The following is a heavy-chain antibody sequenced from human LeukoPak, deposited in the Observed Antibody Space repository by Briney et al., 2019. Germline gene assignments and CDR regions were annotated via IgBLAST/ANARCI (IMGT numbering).Heavy chain of an antibody. D-gene: IGHD3-22*01. CDR2: IYYSGST. CDR1: GGSISSYY. Sequence: SETLSLTCTVSGGSISSYYWSWIRQPPGKGLEWIGYIYYSGSTNCNPSLKSRVTISVDTSKNQFSLKLSSVTAADTAVYYCARVPYYYDSSGSPRAQNYFDYWGQGTLVIVSS. V-gene: IGHV4-59*01. J-gene: IGHJ4*02. CDR3: ARVPYYYDSSGSPRAQNYFDY.